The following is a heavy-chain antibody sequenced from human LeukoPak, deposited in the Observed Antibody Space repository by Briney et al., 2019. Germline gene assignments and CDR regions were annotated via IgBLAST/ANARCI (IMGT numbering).Heavy chain of an antibody. J-gene: IGHJ4*02. CDR2: INWNGGST. Sequence: PGXSLRLSCAASGFTFDDYGMSWGRHAPGKGVEWVSGINWNGGSTAYADSVKGRFTISRDNAKNSLYLQMNSLRAEDTALYYCAREKEWELRYFDYWGQGTLVTVSS. CDR1: GFTFDDYG. V-gene: IGHV3-20*04. D-gene: IGHD1-26*01. CDR3: AREKEWELRYFDY.